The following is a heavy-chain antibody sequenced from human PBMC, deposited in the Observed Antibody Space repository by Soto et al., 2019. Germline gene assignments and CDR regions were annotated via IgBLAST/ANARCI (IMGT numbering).Heavy chain of an antibody. CDR1: GGSISNYF. J-gene: IGHJ4*02. CDR3: ARGGQDFWSGPFDY. D-gene: IGHD3-3*01. V-gene: IGHV4-4*07. Sequence: SETLSLTCTVSGGSISNYFCNWIRQPAGKGLEWIGRIDNSGSTNYNPSLKSRITVSADTSRNQFSLKLNSVTAADTAVYYCARGGQDFWSGPFDYWGQGALVTVSS. CDR2: IDNSGST.